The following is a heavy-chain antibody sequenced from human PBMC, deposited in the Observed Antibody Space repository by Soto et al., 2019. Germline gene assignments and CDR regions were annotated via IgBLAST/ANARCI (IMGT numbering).Heavy chain of an antibody. Sequence: SETLSLTCAVYGGSFSGYYWSWIRQPPGKGLEGIGEINHSGSTNYNPSLKSRVTISVDTSKNQFSLKLSSVTAADTAVYYCARAPRKLWFGELSLFFYGIDVCRHLTTVPVSS. J-gene: IGHJ6*02. V-gene: IGHV4-34*01. D-gene: IGHD3-10*01. CDR3: ARAPRKLWFGELSLFFYGIDV. CDR2: INHSGST. CDR1: GGSFSGYY.